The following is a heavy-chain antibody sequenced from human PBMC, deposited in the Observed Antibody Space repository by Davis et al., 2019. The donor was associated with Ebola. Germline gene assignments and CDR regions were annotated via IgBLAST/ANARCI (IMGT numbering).Heavy chain of an antibody. CDR2: INQSGST. Sequence: MPSETLSLTCAVYGGSFSDYYWSWIRQPPGKGLEWIGDINQSGSTNYNPSLTSRVTISIDKSKNQFSLKLSSVTAAYTAVYFCARAPRIATPGAGPFYSYHYYGLDVWGQGTTVTVSS. CDR1: GGSFSDYY. CDR3: ARAPRIATPGAGPFYSYHYYGLDV. J-gene: IGHJ6*02. V-gene: IGHV4-34*01. D-gene: IGHD6-13*01.